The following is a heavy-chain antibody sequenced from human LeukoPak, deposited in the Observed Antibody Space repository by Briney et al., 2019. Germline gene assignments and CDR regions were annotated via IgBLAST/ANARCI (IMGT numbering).Heavy chain of an antibody. J-gene: IGHJ4*02. V-gene: IGHV4-34*01. CDR2: INHSGST. D-gene: IGHD5-18*01. CDR1: GGSFSGYY. Sequence: PSETLSPTCAVYGGSFSGYYWSRIRQPPGKGLEWIGEINHSGSTNYNPSLKSRVTISVDTSKNQFSLKLSSVTAADTAVYYCARGQRREYSYGYRISFDYWGQGTLVTVSS. CDR3: ARGQRREYSYGYRISFDY.